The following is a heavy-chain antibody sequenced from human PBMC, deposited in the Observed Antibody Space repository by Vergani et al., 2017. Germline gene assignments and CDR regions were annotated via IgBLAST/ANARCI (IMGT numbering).Heavy chain of an antibody. CDR2: IYSTGST. D-gene: IGHD3-16*01. CDR1: GDSISSGVYY. V-gene: IGHV4-31*03. J-gene: IGHJ4*02. CDR3: ARMGSYDEGHAFRNDYFDS. Sequence: QVQLQESGPGLVKPSQTLSLTCSVSGDSISSGVYYWNWIRQHPGKGLDWIGYIYSTGSTHQNPSLRRRINMSVETSKNQFSLKLNSVTAADTAMYYCARMGSYDEGHAFRNDYFDSWGQGILVTVSS.